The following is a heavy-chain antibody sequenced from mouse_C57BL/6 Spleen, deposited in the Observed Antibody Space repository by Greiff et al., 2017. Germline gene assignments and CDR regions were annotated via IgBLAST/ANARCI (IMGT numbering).Heavy chain of an antibody. V-gene: IGHV1-54*01. D-gene: IGHD2-1*01. Sequence: VQLQQSGAELVRPGTSVKVSCKASGYAFTNYLIEWVKQRPGQGLEWIGVINPGSGGTNYNEQFKGKATLTAAKSSSTAYMQLSSLTSEDSAVYFCARGLIYYGNYNAMDYWGQGTSVTVSS. J-gene: IGHJ4*01. CDR1: GYAFTNYL. CDR3: ARGLIYYGNYNAMDY. CDR2: INPGSGGT.